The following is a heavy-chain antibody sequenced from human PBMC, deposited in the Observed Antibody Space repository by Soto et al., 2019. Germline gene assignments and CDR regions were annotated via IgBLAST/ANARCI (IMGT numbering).Heavy chain of an antibody. Sequence: DVQLVESGGGLVQPGRSLRLSCAASGFTFDDYAMHWVRQAPGKGLEWVSGISWNSGSIGYADSVKGRFTISRDNAKNSLYLQMNSLRAEDTALYYCAKALTESGYYLFDYWGQGTLVTVSS. CDR2: ISWNSGSI. V-gene: IGHV3-9*01. D-gene: IGHD3-22*01. CDR1: GFTFDDYA. J-gene: IGHJ4*02. CDR3: AKALTESGYYLFDY.